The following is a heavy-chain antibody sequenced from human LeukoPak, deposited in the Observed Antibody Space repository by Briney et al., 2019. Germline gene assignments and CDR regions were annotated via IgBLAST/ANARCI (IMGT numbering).Heavy chain of an antibody. CDR3: ARGVAVAARYYFDY. V-gene: IGHV1-2*04. CDR2: VNPNSGGT. CDR1: GYTLTGFY. J-gene: IGHJ4*01. Sequence: GASVKVSCKASGYTLTGFYMHWVRQAPGQGLEWMGWVNPNSGGTNYAQKFQGWVTMTRDTSISTAYMELSRLRSDDTAVDYCARGVAVAARYYFDYWGHGTLVTVSS. D-gene: IGHD6-19*01.